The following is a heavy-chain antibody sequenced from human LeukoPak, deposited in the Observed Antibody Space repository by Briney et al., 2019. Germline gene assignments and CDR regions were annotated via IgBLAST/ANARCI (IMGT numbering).Heavy chain of an antibody. CDR1: GYTFTSNG. D-gene: IGHD2-2*01. CDR2: ISAYNGNT. V-gene: IGHV1-18*01. CDR3: ARTDCSSTSCYSIGPFDY. Sequence: GASVKVSCKXSGYTFTSNGISWVRQAPGQGLEWMGWISAYNGNTNYSQKLQGRVTMTTDTSTSTAYMELRSLRSDDTAVYYCARTDCSSTSCYSIGPFDYWGRGTLVTVSS. J-gene: IGHJ4*02.